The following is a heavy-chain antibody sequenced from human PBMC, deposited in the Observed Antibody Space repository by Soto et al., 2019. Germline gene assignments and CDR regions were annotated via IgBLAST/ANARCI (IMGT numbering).Heavy chain of an antibody. CDR3: ATAHTIAYYYYSGMDV. V-gene: IGHV1-8*01. CDR1: GYTFTSYD. D-gene: IGHD3-10*01. Sequence: QVQLVQSGAEVKKPGASVKVSCKASGYTFTSYDINWVRQATGQGLEWMGGMNPNSGNTGYAQKFQGRVTMTRNTSISIAYMELSSLRSEDTAVYYCATAHTIAYYYYSGMDVWGQGTTVTVSS. J-gene: IGHJ6*02. CDR2: MNPNSGNT.